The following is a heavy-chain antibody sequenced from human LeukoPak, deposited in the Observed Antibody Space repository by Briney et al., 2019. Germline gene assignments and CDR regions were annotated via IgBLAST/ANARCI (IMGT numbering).Heavy chain of an antibody. CDR3: ARVIGGAAAFAY. CDR2: INPESGVT. Sequence: ASVKVSCKVSGYTFTGFFIHWVRQAPGQGLEWMGWINPESGVTNYAQKFQGRLIITGDASFSTAYMELSRLRSDDTAKYYCARVIGGAAAFAYWGQGSLVTVSS. CDR1: GYTFTGFF. J-gene: IGHJ4*02. D-gene: IGHD1-26*01. V-gene: IGHV1-2*02.